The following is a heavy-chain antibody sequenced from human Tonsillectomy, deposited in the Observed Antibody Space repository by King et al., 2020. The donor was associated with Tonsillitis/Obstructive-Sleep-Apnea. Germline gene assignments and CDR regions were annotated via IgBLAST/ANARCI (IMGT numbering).Heavy chain of an antibody. V-gene: IGHV4-61*01. D-gene: IGHD2-21*01. Sequence: VQLQESGPGLVKPSETLSLTCTVSGGSVSSSSFYWRWIRQPPGKGLEWIGYIYYSGSTNYNPSLKSRVTISVDTSKNQFSLKLNSVTAADTAVYYCARIIRPYYYFDYWGQGTLVTVSS. CDR3: ARIIRPYYYFDY. CDR1: GGSVSSSSFY. J-gene: IGHJ4*02. CDR2: IYYSGST.